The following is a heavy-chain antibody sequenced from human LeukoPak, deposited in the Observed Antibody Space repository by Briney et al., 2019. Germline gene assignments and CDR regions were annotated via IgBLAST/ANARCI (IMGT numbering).Heavy chain of an antibody. CDR3: AKDFLAVAQYYFDY. V-gene: IGHV3-13*01. Sequence: GGSLRLSCAASGFTFSSYDMHWVRQATGKGLEWVSAIGTAGDTYYPGSVKGRFTISRENAKNSLYLQMNSLRAGDTAVYYCAKDFLAVAQYYFDYWGQGTLVTVSS. J-gene: IGHJ4*02. D-gene: IGHD6-19*01. CDR1: GFTFSSYD. CDR2: IGTAGDT.